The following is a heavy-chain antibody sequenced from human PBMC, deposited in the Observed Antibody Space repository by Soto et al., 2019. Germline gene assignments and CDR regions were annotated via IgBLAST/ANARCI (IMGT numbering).Heavy chain of an antibody. CDR3: ARYLTGYSRYGWFDP. CDR2: INPSGGST. J-gene: IGHJ5*02. CDR1: GYTFTSYY. V-gene: IGHV1-46*01. D-gene: IGHD6-13*01. Sequence: ASVKVSCKASGYTFTSYYMHWVRQAPGQGLEWMGIINPSGGSTSYAQKFRGRVTMTRDTSTSTVYMELSSLRSEDTAVYYCARYLTGYSRYGWFDPWGQGTLVTVSS.